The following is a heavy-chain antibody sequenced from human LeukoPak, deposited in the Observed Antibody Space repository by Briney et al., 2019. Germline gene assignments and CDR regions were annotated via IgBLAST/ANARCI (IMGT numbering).Heavy chain of an antibody. Sequence: GGSLRLSCAASGFTFSSYGMHWVRQAPGKGLEWVAVISYDGSNKYYADSVKGRFTISRDNSKNTLYLQMNSLRAEDTAVYYCASPAYDSSGYFDYWGQGTLVTVSS. J-gene: IGHJ4*02. D-gene: IGHD3-22*01. CDR1: GFTFSSYG. V-gene: IGHV3-30*03. CDR3: ASPAYDSSGYFDY. CDR2: ISYDGSNK.